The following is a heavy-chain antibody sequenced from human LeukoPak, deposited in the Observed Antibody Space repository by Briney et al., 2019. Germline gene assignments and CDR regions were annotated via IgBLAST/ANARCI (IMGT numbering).Heavy chain of an antibody. CDR2: INHSGST. CDR3: ARVTRLGKYFQH. D-gene: IGHD3-16*01. V-gene: IGHV4-34*01. J-gene: IGHJ1*01. CDR1: GGSFNGYY. Sequence: SETLSLTCAVYGGSFNGYYWSWIRQPPGKGLEWIGEINHSGSTNYNPSLKSRVTISVDTSKNQFSLKLSSVTAADTAVYYCARVTRLGKYFQHWGQGTLVTVSS.